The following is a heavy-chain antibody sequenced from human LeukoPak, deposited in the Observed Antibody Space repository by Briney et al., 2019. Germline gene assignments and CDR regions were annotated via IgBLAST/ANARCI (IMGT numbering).Heavy chain of an antibody. CDR2: IGTAGDT. Sequence: GGSLRLSCAASGFTFSSYDMHWVRQATGKGLEWVSAIGTAGDTYYPGSVKGRFTISRDNSKNTLDLQMNSLRTEDTAVYYCARDKCQKRFLEWLGYYYYGMDVWGQGTTVTVSS. CDR1: GFTFSSYD. D-gene: IGHD3-3*01. J-gene: IGHJ6*02. V-gene: IGHV3-13*01. CDR3: ARDKCQKRFLEWLGYYYYGMDV.